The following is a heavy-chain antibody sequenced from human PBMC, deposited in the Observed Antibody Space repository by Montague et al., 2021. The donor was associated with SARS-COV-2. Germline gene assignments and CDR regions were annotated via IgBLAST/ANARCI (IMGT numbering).Heavy chain of an antibody. Sequence: TLSLTCTVSGDSVSSEIYYWSWIRQPAGKGLEWIGRSYTSGSTNYNPSLRSRVTISVDTSKNQFPLRLSSVTAADTAVYYCARVGGNHYRYFDYWGQGTLVTVSS. V-gene: IGHV4-61*02. D-gene: IGHD1-26*01. CDR3: ARVGGNHYRYFDY. CDR1: GDSVSSEIYY. J-gene: IGHJ4*02. CDR2: SYTSGST.